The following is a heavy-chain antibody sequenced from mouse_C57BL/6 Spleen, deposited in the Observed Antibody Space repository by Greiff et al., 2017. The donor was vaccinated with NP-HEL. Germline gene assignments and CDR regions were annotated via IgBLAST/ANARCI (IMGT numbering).Heavy chain of an antibody. D-gene: IGHD4-1*02. CDR1: GYTFTDYY. J-gene: IGHJ1*03. V-gene: IGHV1-26*01. CDR2: INPNNGGT. Sequence: EVQLQQSGPELVKPGASVKISCKASGYTFTDYYMNWVKQSHGKSLEWIGDINPNNGGTSYNQKFKGKATLTVDKSSSTAYMELRSLTSEDSAVYYCAFYAQLGYFDVWGTGTTVTVSS. CDR3: AFYAQLGYFDV.